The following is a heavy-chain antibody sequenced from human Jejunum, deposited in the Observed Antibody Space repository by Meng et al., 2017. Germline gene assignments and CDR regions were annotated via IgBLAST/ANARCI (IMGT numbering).Heavy chain of an antibody. CDR1: GASISSGYW. V-gene: IGHV4-4*02. J-gene: IGHJ4*02. Sequence: QVPRQESGPGLVEPSGTLSLTCAVSGASISSGYWWSWVRQPPGKGLEWIGEIHHGGDTNYNPSLKSRVTISVDKSKNQFSLKLTSVTAADTAVYYCARGGYYSFDYWGQGTLVTVSS. CDR2: IHHGGDT. CDR3: ARGGYYSFDY. D-gene: IGHD5-18*01.